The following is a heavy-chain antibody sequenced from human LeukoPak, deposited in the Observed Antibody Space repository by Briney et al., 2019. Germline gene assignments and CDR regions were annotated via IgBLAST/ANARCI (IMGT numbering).Heavy chain of an antibody. D-gene: IGHD5-24*01. V-gene: IGHV4-59*01. Sequence: PSETLSLTCTVSGGSISSYYWSWIRQPPGKGLEWIGYIYYSGSTSYNPSLKSRVTISVDTSKNQFSLKLSSVTAADTAVYYCARLVEMATNNWFDPWGQGTLVTVSS. CDR2: IYYSGST. CDR1: GGSISSYY. J-gene: IGHJ5*02. CDR3: ARLVEMATNNWFDP.